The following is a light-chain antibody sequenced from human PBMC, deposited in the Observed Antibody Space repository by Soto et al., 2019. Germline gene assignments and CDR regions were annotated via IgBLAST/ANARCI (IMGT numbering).Light chain of an antibody. CDR1: QTISSW. V-gene: IGKV1-5*03. J-gene: IGKJ1*01. CDR3: QHYNSYSEA. Sequence: DIQMTQSPSTLSGSVGDRVTITCRGSQTISSWLAWYQQKPGKAPKLLIYEASTLKSGVPSRFSGSGSGTEFTLTISSLQPDDFATYYCQHYNSYSEAFGQGTKVDIK. CDR2: EAS.